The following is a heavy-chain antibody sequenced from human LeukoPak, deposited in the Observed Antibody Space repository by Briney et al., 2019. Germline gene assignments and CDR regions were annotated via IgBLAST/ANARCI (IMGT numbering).Heavy chain of an antibody. Sequence: SETLSLTCTVSGGSISSYYWSWIRQPAGKGLEWIGRIYTSGSTNYNPSLKSRVTMSVDTSKNQFSLKLSSVTAADTAVYYCAREDCSSTSCSEYYYYYMDVWGKGTTVTVSS. J-gene: IGHJ6*03. D-gene: IGHD2-2*01. CDR1: GGSISSYY. CDR2: IYTSGST. CDR3: AREDCSSTSCSEYYYYYMDV. V-gene: IGHV4-4*07.